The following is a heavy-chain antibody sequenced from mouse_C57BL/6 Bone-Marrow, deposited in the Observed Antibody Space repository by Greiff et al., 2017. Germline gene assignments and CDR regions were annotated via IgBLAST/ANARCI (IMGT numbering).Heavy chain of an antibody. D-gene: IGHD1-1*01. V-gene: IGHV1-63*01. CDR2: IYPGGGYT. Sequence: QVQLKQSGAELVRPGTSVKMSCKASGYTFTNYWIGWAKQRPGHGLEWIGDIYPGGGYTNYNEKFKGKATLTADKSSSTAYMQFSSLTSEDSAIYYCARSAVVATGYWYFDVWGTGTTVTVSS. CDR1: GYTFTNYW. J-gene: IGHJ1*03. CDR3: ARSAVVATGYWYFDV.